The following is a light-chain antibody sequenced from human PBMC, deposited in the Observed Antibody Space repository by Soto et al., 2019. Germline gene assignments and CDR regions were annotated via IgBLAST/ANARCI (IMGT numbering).Light chain of an antibody. Sequence: DIQMTQSPSSLSASVGDRVTITCRASQDISKFLAWYQQKPGKVPKLLIYGASTLQSGVPSRLSCSGSGIDVTLTISSVQPDVVAAYYWQKHNIVRWTFGQGTKV. J-gene: IGKJ1*01. CDR1: QDISKF. V-gene: IGKV1-27*01. CDR2: GAS. CDR3: QKHNIVRWT.